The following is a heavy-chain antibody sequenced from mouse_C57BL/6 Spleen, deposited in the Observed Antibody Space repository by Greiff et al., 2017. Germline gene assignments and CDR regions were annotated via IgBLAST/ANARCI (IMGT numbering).Heavy chain of an antibody. J-gene: IGHJ4*01. CDR3: AKGGFISGLWDY. CDR2: IHPNSGST. V-gene: IGHV1-64*01. D-gene: IGHD1-1*01. CDR1: GYTFTSYW. Sequence: QVQLQQPGAELVKPGASVKLSCKASGYTFTSYWMHWVKQRPGQGLEWIGMIHPNSGSTNYNEKFKSKATLTVDKSSSTAYMQLSSLTSEDSAVYYCAKGGFISGLWDYWGQGTSVTVSS.